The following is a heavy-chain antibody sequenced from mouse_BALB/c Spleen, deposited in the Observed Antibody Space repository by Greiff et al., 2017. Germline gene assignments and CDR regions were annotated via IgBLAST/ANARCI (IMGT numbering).Heavy chain of an antibody. D-gene: IGHD2-4*01. Sequence: QVQLQQPGAELVKPGASVKLSCKASGYTFTSYWMHWVKQRPGQGLEWIGEINPSNGRTNYNEKFKSKATLTVDKSSSTAYMQLSSLTSEDSAVYYCARSEDYGNWYFDVWGAGTTVTVSS. V-gene: IGHV1S81*02. CDR2: INPSNGRT. CDR3: ARSEDYGNWYFDV. J-gene: IGHJ1*01. CDR1: GYTFTSYW.